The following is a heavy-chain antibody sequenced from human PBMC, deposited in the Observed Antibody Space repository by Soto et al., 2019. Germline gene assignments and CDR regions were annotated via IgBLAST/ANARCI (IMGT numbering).Heavy chain of an antibody. J-gene: IGHJ4*02. CDR2: IWSSNSYI. Sequence: PGGSLTLSCAASGFTFSTDSMNWGRQAPGKGLEWDSFIWSSNSYIYYADSVKGRFTIYRDNAKNSLYLQMNSLRAEDMAVYYWARDWYSGSYVLDYWGQGTLVTVSS. D-gene: IGHD1-26*01. CDR1: GFTFSTDS. V-gene: IGHV3-21*01. CDR3: ARDWYSGSYVLDY.